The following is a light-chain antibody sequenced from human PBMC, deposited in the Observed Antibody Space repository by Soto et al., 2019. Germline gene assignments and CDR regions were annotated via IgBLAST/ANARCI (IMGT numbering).Light chain of an antibody. J-gene: IGLJ3*02. CDR3: CSYAGSYTWV. CDR2: DVR. Sequence: QSVLTQPRSVSGSPGQSVTISCTGTDSDVGAYNYVSWYQEHPGKAPKLMLFDVRERPSGVPDRFSGSKFGNTASLTISGLQAEDEAEYFCCSYAGSYTWVFGGGTKVTVL. V-gene: IGLV2-11*01. CDR1: DSDVGAYNY.